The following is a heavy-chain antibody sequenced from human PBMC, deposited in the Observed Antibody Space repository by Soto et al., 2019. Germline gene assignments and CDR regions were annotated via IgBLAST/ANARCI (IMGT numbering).Heavy chain of an antibody. V-gene: IGHV2-5*02. D-gene: IGHD3-9*01. Sequence: QITLKESGPTLVKPTQTLTLTCTFSGFSLNTRGVGVGWIRQPPGKALEWLALISWDGEKRYRPSLKTRLTVTKDTSENQVVLTMTNMDPVDTATYYCAQGRGDLLTGQCYFDFWGQGTLVTVSS. CDR1: GFSLNTRGVG. J-gene: IGHJ4*02. CDR3: AQGRGDLLTGQCYFDF. CDR2: ISWDGEK.